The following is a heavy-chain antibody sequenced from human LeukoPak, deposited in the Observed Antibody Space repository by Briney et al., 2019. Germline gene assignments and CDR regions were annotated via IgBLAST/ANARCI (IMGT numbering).Heavy chain of an antibody. J-gene: IGHJ4*02. CDR2: ISSSGSTI. CDR1: GFTFSDYY. Sequence: GGSLRLSCAASGFTFSDYYMSWIRQAPGKGLEWVSYISSSGSTIYYADSVKGRFTISRDNAKNSLYLLMNSLRAEDTAVYYCARDSALRRDGYNFDYWGQGTLVTVSS. D-gene: IGHD5-24*01. V-gene: IGHV3-11*01. CDR3: ARDSALRRDGYNFDY.